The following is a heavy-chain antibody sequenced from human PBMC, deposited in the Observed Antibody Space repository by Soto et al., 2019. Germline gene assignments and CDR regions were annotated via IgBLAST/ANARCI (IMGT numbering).Heavy chain of an antibody. CDR3: AMGYCSSTSCYLGNWFDP. CDR1: GYSFTSYG. Sequence: ASVKVSCKASGYSFTSYGIRWVRQAPGQGLEWMGWISAYNGNTNYAKKLQGRVTMTTDTSTSTAYMELRSLRSDGTAVYYCAMGYCSSTSCYLGNWFDPWGQGTLVTVSS. J-gene: IGHJ5*02. CDR2: ISAYNGNT. V-gene: IGHV1-18*01. D-gene: IGHD2-2*01.